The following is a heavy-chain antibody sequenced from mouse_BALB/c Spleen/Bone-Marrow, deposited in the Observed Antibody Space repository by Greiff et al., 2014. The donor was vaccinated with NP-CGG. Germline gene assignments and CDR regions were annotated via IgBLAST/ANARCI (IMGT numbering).Heavy chain of an antibody. D-gene: IGHD2-3*01. V-gene: IGHV5-4*02. CDR1: GFTFSDYY. CDR3: ARGPHDDDMDY. CDR2: ISDGGSYI. Sequence: VQLKESGGGLVKPGGSLKLSCAASGFTFSDYYMYWVRQTPEKRLEWVATISDGGSYIYYPDSVKGRITISRDNAKNNLYLQLSSLKSEDTAMYYCARGPHDDDMDYWGQGTSVTVSS. J-gene: IGHJ4*01.